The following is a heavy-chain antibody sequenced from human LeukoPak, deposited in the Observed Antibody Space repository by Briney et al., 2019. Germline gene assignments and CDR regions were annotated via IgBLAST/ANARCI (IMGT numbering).Heavy chain of an antibody. Sequence: PGESLKISCKGSGYSFINYWMGWVRQIPGKGLEWRGIIYPGDSDTRYSPSFEGQVTISADKSISTAYLQWSSLKASDTAMYYCARHRGEMLSSPFDYWGQGILVTVSS. CDR3: ARHRGEMLSSPFDY. CDR1: GYSFINYW. J-gene: IGHJ4*02. V-gene: IGHV5-51*01. CDR2: IYPGDSDT. D-gene: IGHD3-16*02.